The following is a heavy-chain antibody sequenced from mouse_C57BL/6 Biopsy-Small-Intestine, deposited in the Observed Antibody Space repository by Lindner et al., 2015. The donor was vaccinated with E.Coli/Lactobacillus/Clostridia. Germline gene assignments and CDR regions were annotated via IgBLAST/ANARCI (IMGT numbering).Heavy chain of an antibody. CDR2: IYPGDGDT. CDR1: GYAFSSYW. CDR3: ARSHNGFYAMDY. D-gene: IGHD2-2*01. J-gene: IGHJ4*01. V-gene: IGHV1-82*01. Sequence: VQLQESGAELVKPGASVKISCKASGYAFSSYWMNWVKQRPGKGLEWIGRIYPGDGDTNYNGMFKGKVTLTADKSSSTAYLQLSSLTSEDSAVYFCARSHNGFYAMDYWGQGASVTVSS.